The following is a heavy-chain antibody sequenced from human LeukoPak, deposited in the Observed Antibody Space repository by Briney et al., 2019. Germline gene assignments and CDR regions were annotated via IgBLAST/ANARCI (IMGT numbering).Heavy chain of an antibody. CDR3: TRDGYVSSGYYYVFDY. J-gene: IGHJ4*02. Sequence: GRSLRLSCTASGFTFGDYAMSWVRQAPGKGLGWVGFIRSKAYGGTTEYAASVKGRFTISRDDSKSIAYLQMNSLKTEDTAVYYCTRDGYVSSGYYYVFDYWGQGTLVTVSS. V-gene: IGHV3-49*04. D-gene: IGHD3-22*01. CDR1: GFTFGDYA. CDR2: IRSKAYGGTT.